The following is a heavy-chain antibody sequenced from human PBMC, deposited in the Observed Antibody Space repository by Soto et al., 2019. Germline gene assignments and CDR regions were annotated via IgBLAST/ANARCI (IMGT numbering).Heavy chain of an antibody. Sequence: QVQLVQSGGEMKKPGASVKVSCKASGYMFTTYGMSWVRQAPGQGLEWMGWISAYNGNTNYAQNLQGRVAMTTDTSTGTAYMEPRSLRSDDTAVYFCARDGGFHAFDIWGQGTMVTVSS. CDR1: GYMFTTYG. D-gene: IGHD2-15*01. V-gene: IGHV1-18*01. J-gene: IGHJ3*02. CDR2: ISAYNGNT. CDR3: ARDGGFHAFDI.